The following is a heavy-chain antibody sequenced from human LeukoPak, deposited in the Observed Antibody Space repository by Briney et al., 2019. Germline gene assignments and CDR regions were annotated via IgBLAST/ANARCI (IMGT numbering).Heavy chain of an antibody. CDR2: IYPGDSDT. D-gene: IGHD1-1*01. J-gene: IGHJ3*02. Sequence: GESLKISCKGSGYTFTNYWIGWVRQMPGKGLEWMGIIYPGDSDTRYSPSFQGQVTISADKSISTAYLQWSSLKASDTAMYYCASYVHGVPDAFDIWGQGTMVTVSS. CDR3: ASYVHGVPDAFDI. V-gene: IGHV5-51*01. CDR1: GYTFTNYW.